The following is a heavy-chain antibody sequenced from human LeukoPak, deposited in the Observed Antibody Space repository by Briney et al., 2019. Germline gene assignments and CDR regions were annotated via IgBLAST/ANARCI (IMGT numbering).Heavy chain of an antibody. V-gene: IGHV3-23*01. CDR2: ISGSGETT. J-gene: IGHJ4*02. Sequence: GESLRLSCAASGFTFSTYAMSWVRQAPGKGLEWVSSISGSGETTYYADSVKGRFTISRDNSKNTLYLQMNSLRAEDTAVYYCAKETPYYDILTGYPPHDYWGQGTLVTVSS. D-gene: IGHD3-9*01. CDR1: GFTFSTYA. CDR3: AKETPYYDILTGYPPHDY.